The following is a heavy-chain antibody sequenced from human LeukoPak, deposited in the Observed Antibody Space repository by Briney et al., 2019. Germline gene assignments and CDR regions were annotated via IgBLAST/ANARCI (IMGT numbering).Heavy chain of an antibody. CDR3: ARGAGYSCGFSTGEYNWFDP. Sequence: GASVKVSCKASGYTFTGYYMHWVRQAPGQGLEWMGWINPNSGGTNYAQKFQGRVTMTRDTSISTAYMELSRLRSDDTAVYYCARGAGYSCGFSTGEYNWFDPWGQGTLVTVSS. CDR2: INPNSGGT. D-gene: IGHD5-18*01. V-gene: IGHV1-2*02. J-gene: IGHJ5*02. CDR1: GYTFTGYY.